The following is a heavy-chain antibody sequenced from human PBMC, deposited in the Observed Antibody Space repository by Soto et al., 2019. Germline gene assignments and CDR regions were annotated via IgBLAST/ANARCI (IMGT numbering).Heavy chain of an antibody. CDR1: GFTFSSYS. Sequence: GGSLRLSCAASGFTFSSYSMSWVRQAPGKGLEWVSGFRTGADDGTTYYADSVKGRFTISRDISKNTLFLQMNSLRADDTAVYFCVRVGHDGSYFDYWGRGVLVTVSS. CDR2: FRTGADDGTT. D-gene: IGHD3-10*01. CDR3: VRVGHDGSYFDY. J-gene: IGHJ4*02. V-gene: IGHV3-23*01.